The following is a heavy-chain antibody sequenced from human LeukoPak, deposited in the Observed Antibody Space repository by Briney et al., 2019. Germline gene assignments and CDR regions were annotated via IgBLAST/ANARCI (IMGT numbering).Heavy chain of an antibody. CDR3: AKDLGIFGVVIPLDAFDI. J-gene: IGHJ3*02. CDR1: GFTFSSYG. CDR2: IRYDGSNK. D-gene: IGHD3-3*01. V-gene: IGHV3-30*02. Sequence: GGSLRLSCAASGFTFSSYGMHWVRQAPGKGLEWVAFIRYDGSNKYYADSVKGRFTISRDNSKNTLYLQMNSLRAEDTAVYYCAKDLGIFGVVIPLDAFDIWGQGTMVTVSS.